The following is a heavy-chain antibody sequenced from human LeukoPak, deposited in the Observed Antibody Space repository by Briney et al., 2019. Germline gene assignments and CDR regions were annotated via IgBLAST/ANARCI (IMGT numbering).Heavy chain of an antibody. CDR1: GFTFSDYS. Sequence: PGGSLRLSCAASGFTFSDYSMTWIRQAPGKGLEWVSYISSSGSTIYYADSVKGRFTISRDNAKNSLYLQMNGLRAEDTAVYYCARGKDGYKRGCPLGFDYWGQGTLVTVSS. V-gene: IGHV3-11*01. CDR3: ARGKDGYKRGCPLGFDY. J-gene: IGHJ4*02. CDR2: ISSSGSTI. D-gene: IGHD5-24*01.